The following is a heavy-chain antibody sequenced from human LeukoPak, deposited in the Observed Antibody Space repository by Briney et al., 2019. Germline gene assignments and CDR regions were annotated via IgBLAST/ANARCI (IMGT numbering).Heavy chain of an antibody. V-gene: IGHV4-59*08. Sequence: SETLSLTCTVSGGSISSYYWSWIRQPPGKGLEWIRYIYYSGSTNYNPSLKSRVTISVDTSKNQFSLKLSSVTAADTAVYYCARLLGYCSGGSCYGNYYYYYGMDVWGQGTTVTVSS. CDR3: ARLLGYCSGGSCYGNYYYYYGMDV. J-gene: IGHJ6*02. CDR2: IYYSGST. CDR1: GGSISSYY. D-gene: IGHD2-15*01.